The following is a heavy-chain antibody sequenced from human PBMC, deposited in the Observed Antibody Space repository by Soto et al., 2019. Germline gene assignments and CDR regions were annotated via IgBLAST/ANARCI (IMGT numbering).Heavy chain of an antibody. CDR3: AKDPVQYCSSTSCAPDWFDP. V-gene: IGHV3-23*01. D-gene: IGHD2-2*01. Sequence: EVQLLESGGSLVQPGGSLRLSCAASGFTFSSYAMSWVRQAPGKGLEWVSAISGSGGSTYYADSVKGRFTISRDNSKNTLYLQMNSLRAEDTAVYYCAKDPVQYCSSTSCAPDWFDPWGQGTLVTVSS. CDR2: ISGSGGST. CDR1: GFTFSSYA. J-gene: IGHJ5*02.